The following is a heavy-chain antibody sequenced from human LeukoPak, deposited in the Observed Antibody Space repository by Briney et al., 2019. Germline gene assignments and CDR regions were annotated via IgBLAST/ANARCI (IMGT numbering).Heavy chain of an antibody. CDR1: GGSISSYY. D-gene: IGHD3-22*01. CDR3: ARHDHDSSGPNWLDP. V-gene: IGHV4-4*09. Sequence: SETLSLTCTVSGGSISSYYWSWIRQPPGKGLEWIGYIYTSGSTNYNPSLKSRVTITVDTSKNQFSLKLSSVTAADTAVYYCARHDHDSSGPNWLDPWGQGTLVTVSS. J-gene: IGHJ5*02. CDR2: IYTSGST.